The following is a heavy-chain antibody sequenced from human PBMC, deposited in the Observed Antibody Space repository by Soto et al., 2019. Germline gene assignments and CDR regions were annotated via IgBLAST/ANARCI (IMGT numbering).Heavy chain of an antibody. CDR3: ASGGWGSSWYEGGSRIDY. Sequence: EVQLVESGGGLVQPGGSLRLSCAASGFTFSSYDMHWVRQVTGKGLEWVSAIGAAGDTYYPDYVKGRFTISRENTKNSLYIQMNSLRAEDTAVYYCASGGWGSSWYEGGSRIDYWGKGTLVTVSS. J-gene: IGHJ4*02. V-gene: IGHV3-13*01. CDR2: IGAAGDT. CDR1: GFTFSSYD. D-gene: IGHD6-13*01.